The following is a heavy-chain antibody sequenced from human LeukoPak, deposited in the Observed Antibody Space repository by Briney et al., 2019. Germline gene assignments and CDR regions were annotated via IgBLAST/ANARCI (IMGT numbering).Heavy chain of an antibody. CDR3: ASRSGDYWTHFDY. Sequence: GGSLRLSCAASGFTFSSYAMHWVRQAPGKGLEWVAVISYDGSNKYYADSVKGRFTISRDNSKNTLYLQMNSLRAEDTAVYYCASRSGDYWTHFDYWGQGTLVTVSS. J-gene: IGHJ4*02. CDR2: ISYDGSNK. CDR1: GFTFSSYA. V-gene: IGHV3-30*04. D-gene: IGHD4-17*01.